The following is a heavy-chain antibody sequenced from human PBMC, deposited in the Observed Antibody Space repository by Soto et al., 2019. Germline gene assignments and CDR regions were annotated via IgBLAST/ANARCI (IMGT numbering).Heavy chain of an antibody. CDR2: IYYSGST. V-gene: IGHV4-30-4*01. Sequence: SETLSLTCTVSGGSISSGDYYWSWIRQPPGKGLEWIGYIYYSGSTYYNPSLKSRVTISVDTSKNQFSLKLSSVTAADTAVYYCARGDGSGSPWKDYGMDVWGQGTTVTVSS. CDR1: GGSISSGDYY. D-gene: IGHD3-10*01. CDR3: ARGDGSGSPWKDYGMDV. J-gene: IGHJ6*02.